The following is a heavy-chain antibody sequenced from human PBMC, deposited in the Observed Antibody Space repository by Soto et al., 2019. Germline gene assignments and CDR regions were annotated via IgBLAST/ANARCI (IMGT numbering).Heavy chain of an antibody. J-gene: IGHJ5*02. CDR1: GFTFSSYA. Sequence: EVRLLESGGGLVQPGGALRLSCAASGFTFSSYAMSWVRQAPGKGLEWVSAISGSGGTIYYADSVKGRFTISRDKSKDTLYLQMNSLRAEDTAVYYCAKNVRRGIAVAANWFDPWGQGTLVTVSS. D-gene: IGHD6-19*01. V-gene: IGHV3-23*01. CDR3: AKNVRRGIAVAANWFDP. CDR2: ISGSGGTI.